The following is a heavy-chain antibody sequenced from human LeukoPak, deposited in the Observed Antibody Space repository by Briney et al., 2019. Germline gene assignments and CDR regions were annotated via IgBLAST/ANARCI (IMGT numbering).Heavy chain of an antibody. CDR2: INSDGSST. J-gene: IGHJ3*02. CDR3: ARASTNTFNI. CDR1: GSTLSTSW. Sequence: PGVSLRLSCEVSGSTLSTSWMHWVRQPPGKGLVWVSRINSDGSSTVYADSVRGRFTISRDSAKNTVYLQMNSLRAEDTATYYCARASTNTFNIWGQGTLVTVSS. V-gene: IGHV3-74*01. D-gene: IGHD2/OR15-2a*01.